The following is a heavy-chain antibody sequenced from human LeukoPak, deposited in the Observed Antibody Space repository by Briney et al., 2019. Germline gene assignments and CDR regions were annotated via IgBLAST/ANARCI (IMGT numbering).Heavy chain of an antibody. D-gene: IGHD3-16*02. CDR1: GFTFSNYA. J-gene: IGHJ6*02. V-gene: IGHV3-23*01. Sequence: PGGSLRLSCAASGFTFSNYAMSWVRQAPGKGLEWVSAMSGSGGSTYYAESVKGRFTISRDNSKNTLYLQMNSLRVEDTAVYYCAKVIVPNYYYGMDVWGQGTTVTVSS. CDR2: MSGSGGST. CDR3: AKVIVPNYYYGMDV.